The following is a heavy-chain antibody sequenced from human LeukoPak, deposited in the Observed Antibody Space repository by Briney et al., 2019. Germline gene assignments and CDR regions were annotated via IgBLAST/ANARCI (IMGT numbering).Heavy chain of an antibody. J-gene: IGHJ4*02. CDR1: GYTFTGYY. CDR2: INPNSGGT. Sequence: ASVKVSCKASGYTFTGYYMHWVRQAPGRGLEWMGWINPNSGGTNYAQKFQGRVTMTRDTSISTAYMELSRLRSDDTAVYYCARAAGGSSSWYIDYWGQGTLVTVSS. CDR3: ARAAGGSSSWYIDY. D-gene: IGHD6-13*01. V-gene: IGHV1-2*02.